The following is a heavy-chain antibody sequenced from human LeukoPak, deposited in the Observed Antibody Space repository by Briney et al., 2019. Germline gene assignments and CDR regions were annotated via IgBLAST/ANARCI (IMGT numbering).Heavy chain of an antibody. V-gene: IGHV2-5*01. CDR2: IYWNDDK. CDR1: GFSLSTSGVG. Sequence: SGPTLVKPTQTLTLTCTFSGFSLSTSGVGVGWIRQPPGKALEWLALIYWNDDKRYSPSLKSRLTITKDTSKNQVVLTMTNMDPVDTATYYCAHTLQLWLKASFDYWGQGTLVTVSS. J-gene: IGHJ4*02. D-gene: IGHD5-18*01. CDR3: AHTLQLWLKASFDY.